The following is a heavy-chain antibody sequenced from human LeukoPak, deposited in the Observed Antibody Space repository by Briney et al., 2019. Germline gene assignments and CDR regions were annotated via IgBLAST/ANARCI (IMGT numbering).Heavy chain of an antibody. D-gene: IGHD3-10*01. CDR3: AKDKGPYYYGSGSNWFDP. V-gene: IGHV3-9*01. Sequence: GRSLRLSCAASGFTFDDYAMHWVRHAPGKGLEWVSAISWNSGSIGYADSVKGRFTISRDNAKNSLYLQMNSLRAEDTALYYCAKDKGPYYYGSGSNWFDPWGQGTLVTVSS. J-gene: IGHJ5*02. CDR1: GFTFDDYA. CDR2: ISWNSGSI.